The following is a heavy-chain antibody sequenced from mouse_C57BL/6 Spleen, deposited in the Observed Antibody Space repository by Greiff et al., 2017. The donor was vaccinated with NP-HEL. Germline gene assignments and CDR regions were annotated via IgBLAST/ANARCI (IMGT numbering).Heavy chain of an antibody. D-gene: IGHD1-1*01. Sequence: PIQGLEWIGNIDPSDSETHYNQKFKDKATLTVDKSSSTAYMQLSSLTSEDSAVYYCARVPNYYGSRSWYFDVWGTGTTVTVSS. V-gene: IGHV1-52*01. CDR3: ARVPNYYGSRSWYFDV. CDR2: IDPSDSET. J-gene: IGHJ1*03.